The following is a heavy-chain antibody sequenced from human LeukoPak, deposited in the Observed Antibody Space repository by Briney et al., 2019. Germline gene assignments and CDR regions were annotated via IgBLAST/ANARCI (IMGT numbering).Heavy chain of an antibody. J-gene: IGHJ4*02. V-gene: IGHV3-23*01. CDR1: GFTFSSYA. D-gene: IGHD2-15*01. CDR2: ISGSGGST. Sequence: GGSLRLSCAASGFTFSSYAMSWVRQAPGKGLEWVSAISGSGGSTYYADSAKGRCTISRDNSKNTLYLQMNSLRAEDTAVYYCAKDLALRDIVVVVAATGSPIDYWGQGTQVTVSS. CDR3: AKDLALRDIVVVVAATGSPIDY.